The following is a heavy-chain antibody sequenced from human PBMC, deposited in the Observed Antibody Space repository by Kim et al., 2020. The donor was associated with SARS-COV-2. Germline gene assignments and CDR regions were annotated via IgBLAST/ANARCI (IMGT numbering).Heavy chain of an antibody. Sequence: GGSLRLSCAASGFTFSSYAMSWVRQAPGKGLEWVSVIYSGGSSTYYADPVKGRFTISRDNSKNKLYLQMNSLRAEDTAVYYCAKEPEIHREVGGGASDI. CDR1: GFTFSSYA. V-gene: IGHV3-23*03. CDR3: AKEPEIHREVGGGASDI. J-gene: IGHJ3*02. CDR2: IYSGGSST. D-gene: IGHD3-16*01.